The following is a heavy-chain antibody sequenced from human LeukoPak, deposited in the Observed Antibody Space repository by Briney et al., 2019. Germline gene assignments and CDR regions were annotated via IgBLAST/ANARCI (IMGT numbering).Heavy chain of an antibody. CDR1: GFTFSSYG. Sequence: GGSLRLSCAASGFTFSSYGRHWVRQAPGKGLEWVAFIRYDGSNKYYADSVKGRFTISRDNSKNTLYLQMNSLRAEDTAVYYCAKPYSGSYAFFFDYWGQGTLVTVSP. D-gene: IGHD1-26*01. J-gene: IGHJ4*02. CDR3: AKPYSGSYAFFFDY. CDR2: IRYDGSNK. V-gene: IGHV3-30*02.